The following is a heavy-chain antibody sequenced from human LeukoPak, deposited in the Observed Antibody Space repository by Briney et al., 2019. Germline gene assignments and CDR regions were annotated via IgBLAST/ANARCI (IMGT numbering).Heavy chain of an antibody. CDR3: ARRGESTSYGDYRFDY. V-gene: IGHV3-23*01. CDR1: GFTFSSYA. CDR2: ISGSSGLT. D-gene: IGHD4-17*01. Sequence: GGSLRLSCATSGFTFSSYAMNWVRQAPGRGLEWVSAISGSSGLTYYADSVKGRFTISRDNSKNTLFLQMNSLRAEDTAVYYCARRGESTSYGDYRFDYWGQGTLVTVSS. J-gene: IGHJ4*02.